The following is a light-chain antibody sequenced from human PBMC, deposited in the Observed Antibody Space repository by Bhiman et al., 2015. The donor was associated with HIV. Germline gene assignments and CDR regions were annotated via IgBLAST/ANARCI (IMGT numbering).Light chain of an antibody. Sequence: QSALTQPPSASGSPGQSVTISCTGTSSDIGDSDSVSWYQQLPGTAPKLLISENNKRPSGIPDRFSGSKSGTSATLGITGLQTGDEADYYCGTWDSSLSAVVFGGGTKLTVL. CDR2: ENN. J-gene: IGLJ2*01. CDR3: GTWDSSLSAVV. CDR1: SSDIGDSDS. V-gene: IGLV1-51*02.